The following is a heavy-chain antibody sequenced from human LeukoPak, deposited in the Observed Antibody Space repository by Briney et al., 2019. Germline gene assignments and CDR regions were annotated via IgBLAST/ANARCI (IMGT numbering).Heavy chain of an antibody. J-gene: IGHJ4*02. D-gene: IGHD7-27*01. CDR3: ASRKLGNDY. CDR1: GGSVSDYY. V-gene: IGHV4-59*02. CDR2: IYHTGST. Sequence: CXISGGSVSDYYWSWIRQSPGKGLEWIGYIYHTGSTSYSPSLKSRVTISADTSQNQFSLKLSSVTAADTAVYYCASRKLGNDYWGQGTLVTVSS.